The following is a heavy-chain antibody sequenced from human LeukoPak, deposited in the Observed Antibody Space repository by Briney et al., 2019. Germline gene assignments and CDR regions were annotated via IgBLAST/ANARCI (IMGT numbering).Heavy chain of an antibody. CDR3: ATDLMITMVRGVILDY. CDR2: VDPEDGET. D-gene: IGHD3-10*01. Sequence: ASVKVSFKVSGYTFTDYYMHWVQQAPGKGLEWMGLVDPEDGETIYAEKFQGRVTITADTSTDTAYMELSSLRSEDTAVYYCATDLMITMVRGVILDYWGQGTLVTVPS. J-gene: IGHJ4*02. V-gene: IGHV1-69-2*01. CDR1: GYTFTDYY.